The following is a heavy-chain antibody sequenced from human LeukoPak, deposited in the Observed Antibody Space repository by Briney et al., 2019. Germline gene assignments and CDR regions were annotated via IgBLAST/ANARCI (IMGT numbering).Heavy chain of an antibody. V-gene: IGHV4-4*07. D-gene: IGHD3-22*01. J-gene: IGHJ5*02. CDR2: IYTSGST. CDR3: ARARAPYYYDSSGLNWFDP. CDR1: GGSISSYY. Sequence: PSETLSLTCTVSGGSISSYYWSWIRQPAGKGLEWIGRIYTSGSTNYNPSLKSRVTMSVDTSKNQFSLKLSSVTAADTAVYYCARARAPYYYDSSGLNWFDPWGQGTLVTVSS.